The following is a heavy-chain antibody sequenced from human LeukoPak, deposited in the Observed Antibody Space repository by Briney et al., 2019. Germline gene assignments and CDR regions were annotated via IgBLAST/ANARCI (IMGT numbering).Heavy chain of an antibody. CDR3: AKSFGDYAGGNWYFDR. D-gene: IGHD4-17*01. CDR1: GFTFSSNA. J-gene: IGHJ2*01. CDR2: ISGSGGTT. Sequence: PGGSLRLSCVASGFTFSSNALTWVRQAPGKGLECVSVISGSGGTTHYADSVKGRFSISRDNSKNTLYLQMNSLRPEDTAVYYCAKSFGDYAGGNWYFDRWGRGTLVTVSS. V-gene: IGHV3-23*01.